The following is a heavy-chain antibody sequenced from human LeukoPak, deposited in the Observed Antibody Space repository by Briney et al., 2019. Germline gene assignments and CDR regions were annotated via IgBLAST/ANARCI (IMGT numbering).Heavy chain of an antibody. J-gene: IGHJ3*02. D-gene: IGHD6-19*01. CDR1: GFTFSSYG. Sequence: PGGSLRLSCAASGFTFSSYGMHWVRQAPGKGLEWVAFIRFDGSNKYYADSVKGRFTISRDNSKNTLYLQMNSLGAEDTAVYYCAKDRSSAFDIWGQGTMVTVSS. V-gene: IGHV3-30*02. CDR3: AKDRSSAFDI. CDR2: IRFDGSNK.